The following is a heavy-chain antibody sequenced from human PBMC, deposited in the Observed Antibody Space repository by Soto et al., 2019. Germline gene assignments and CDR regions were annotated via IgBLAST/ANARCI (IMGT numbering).Heavy chain of an antibody. V-gene: IGHV3-21*01. CDR1: GFTFSEYS. J-gene: IGHJ4*02. Sequence: GGSLRLSCTASGFTFSEYSMSWVRQAPGKGLEWVSSITHSGTYVYYADSVKGRFTISRDSASNSLFLQMTSLRAEDTAVYHCARARGNDWYSDYWGQGTLVPVSS. CDR2: ITHSGTYV. D-gene: IGHD5-12*01. CDR3: ARARGNDWYSDY.